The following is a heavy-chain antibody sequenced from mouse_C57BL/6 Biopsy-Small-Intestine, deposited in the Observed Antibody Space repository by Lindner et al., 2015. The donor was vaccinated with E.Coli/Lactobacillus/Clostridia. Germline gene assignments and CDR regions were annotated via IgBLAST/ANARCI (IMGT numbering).Heavy chain of an antibody. CDR2: IDPENGDT. CDR3: STDYYDGRYPFAY. Sequence: VQLQESGAGACEARGLSQVVLHSFWLLTLKTTIWHWVKQRPEQGLEWIGWIDPENGDTEYASKFQGKATITADTSSNTAYLQLSSLTSEDTAVYYCSTDYYDGRYPFAYWGQGTLVTVSA. CDR1: LLTLKTT. V-gene: IGHV14-4*01. J-gene: IGHJ3*01. D-gene: IGHD1-1*01.